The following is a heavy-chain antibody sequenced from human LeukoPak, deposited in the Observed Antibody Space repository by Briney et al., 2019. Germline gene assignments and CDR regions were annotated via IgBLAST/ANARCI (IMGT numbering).Heavy chain of an antibody. CDR3: AKATVGVGATRRGWFDP. CDR2: ISGSGGST. CDR1: GFTSSSYA. V-gene: IGHV3-23*01. D-gene: IGHD1-26*01. Sequence: GGSLRLSCAASGFTSSSYAMSWVRQAPGKGLEWVSAISGSGGSTYYADSVKGRFTISRGNSKNTLYLQMNSLRAEDTTVYYCAKATVGVGATRRGWFDPWGQGTLVTVSS. J-gene: IGHJ5*02.